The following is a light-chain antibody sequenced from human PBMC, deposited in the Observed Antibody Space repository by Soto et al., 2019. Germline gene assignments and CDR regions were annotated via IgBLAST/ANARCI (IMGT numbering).Light chain of an antibody. CDR2: GAS. CDR3: QQYGSSPPRYT. CDR1: QSITTW. V-gene: IGKV1-5*01. J-gene: IGKJ2*01. Sequence: DIQMTQSPSTLSASVGDRVTITCRASQSITTWLAWYQQKPGKAPKLLIYGASSRATGIPDRFSGSGSGTDFTLTISRLEPEDFAVYYCQQYGSSPPRYTFGQGTKLEIK.